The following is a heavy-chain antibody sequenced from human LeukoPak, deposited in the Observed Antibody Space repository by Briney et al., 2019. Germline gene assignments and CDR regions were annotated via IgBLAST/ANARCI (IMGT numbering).Heavy chain of an antibody. CDR2: MNPNSGNT. J-gene: IGHJ6*02. CDR3: ARSTYYDFWSVYFQVRPPLYCYYGMDV. D-gene: IGHD3-3*01. CDR1: GYTFTSYD. V-gene: IGHV1-8*01. Sequence: GASVKVSCKASGYTFTSYDINWVRQATGQGLEWMGWMNPNSGNTGYAQKFQGRVTMTRNTSISTAYMELSSLRSEDTAVYYCARSTYYDFWSVYFQVRPPLYCYYGMDVWGQGTTVTVSS.